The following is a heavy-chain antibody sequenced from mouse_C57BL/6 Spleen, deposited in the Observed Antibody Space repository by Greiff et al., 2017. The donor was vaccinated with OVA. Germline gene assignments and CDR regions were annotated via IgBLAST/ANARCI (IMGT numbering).Heavy chain of an antibody. V-gene: IGHV1-18*01. CDR2: INPNNGGT. J-gene: IGHJ4*01. CDR3: ARVFLDGYYAMDY. CDR1: GYTFTDYN. D-gene: IGHD2-3*01. Sequence: EVQLQESGPELVKPGASVKIPCKASGYTFTDYNMDWVKQSHGKSLEWIGDINPNNGGTIYNQKFKGKATLTVDKSSSTAYMELRSLTSEDTAVYYCARVFLDGYYAMDYWGQGTSVTVSS.